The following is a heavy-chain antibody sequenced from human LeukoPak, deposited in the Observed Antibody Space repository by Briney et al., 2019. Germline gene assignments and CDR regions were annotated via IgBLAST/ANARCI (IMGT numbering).Heavy chain of an antibody. Sequence: GGSLRLSCAASGFSFSTYAMSWVRQAPGRGLEWVSGISGNGGSTYYEDSVKGRFTISRDNSKNTVFLQVNSLRAEDTAVYYYAKRYYYSSGYFDAFDIWGQGTMVTVSS. CDR2: ISGNGGST. V-gene: IGHV3-23*01. J-gene: IGHJ3*02. CDR1: GFSFSTYA. D-gene: IGHD3-22*01. CDR3: AKRYYYSSGYFDAFDI.